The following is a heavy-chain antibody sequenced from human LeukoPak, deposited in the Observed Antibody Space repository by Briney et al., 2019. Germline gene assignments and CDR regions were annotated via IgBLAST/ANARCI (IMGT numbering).Heavy chain of an antibody. V-gene: IGHV3-53*01. CDR1: GFSVSGNY. J-gene: IGHJ2*01. D-gene: IGHD4-17*01. Sequence: GGSLRLSCAVSGFSVSGNYMSWVRQAPGKGLEWVSIINTDYSSYYAESVKGRFTTSRDNSKNSVSLEMNSLRAEDTAVYYCARDSITLTSAGYFDLWGRGTLVTVSS. CDR2: INTDYSS. CDR3: ARDSITLTSAGYFDL.